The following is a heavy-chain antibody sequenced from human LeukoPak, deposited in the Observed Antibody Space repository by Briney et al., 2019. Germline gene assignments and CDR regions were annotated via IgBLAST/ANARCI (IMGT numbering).Heavy chain of an antibody. CDR2: ISSSSSYI. J-gene: IGHJ6*02. D-gene: IGHD3-10*01. Sequence: PGGSLRLSCAASGFTFSSYSMNWIRQAPGKGLEWVSSISSSSSYIYYADSVKGRFTISRDNAKNSLYLQMNSLRAEDTAVYYCAREDGSGTDRQHYYGMDVWGQGTTVTVSS. CDR3: AREDGSGTDRQHYYGMDV. CDR1: GFTFSSYS. V-gene: IGHV3-21*01.